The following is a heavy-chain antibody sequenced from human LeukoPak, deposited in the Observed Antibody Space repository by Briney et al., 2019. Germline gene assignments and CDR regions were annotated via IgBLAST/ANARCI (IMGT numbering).Heavy chain of an antibody. CDR3: AREEIGSSLPFQH. CDR1: GFTFRTYG. D-gene: IGHD6-13*01. V-gene: IGHV3-30*03. Sequence: PGRSLSLSCAASGFTFRTYGMHWVRQAPGKGLEWVAGLSTDGSNKYYADSVKGRFTISRDNSKNTLYLQMNSLRAEDTAVYYCAREEIGSSLPFQHWGQGTLVTVSS. J-gene: IGHJ1*01. CDR2: LSTDGSNK.